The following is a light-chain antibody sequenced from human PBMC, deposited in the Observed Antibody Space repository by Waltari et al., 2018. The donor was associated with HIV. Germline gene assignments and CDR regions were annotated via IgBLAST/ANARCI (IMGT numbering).Light chain of an antibody. J-gene: IGKJ1*01. CDR1: QSVLYSSNNKNY. CDR2: WAS. V-gene: IGKV4-1*01. CDR3: QQYFSTPWT. Sequence: DIVMTQSPDSLAVSLGERATINCKSSQSVLYSSNNKNYLAWYQQKPGQPPKLLIYWASTRESGVPYRFSGSESGTDFTLTISSLQAEDVAVYYCQQYFSTPWTFGQGTKVEIK.